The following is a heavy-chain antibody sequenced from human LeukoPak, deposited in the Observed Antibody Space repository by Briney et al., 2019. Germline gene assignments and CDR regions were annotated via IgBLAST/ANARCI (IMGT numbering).Heavy chain of an antibody. CDR1: GFTFNTYW. J-gene: IGHJ6*02. V-gene: IGHV3-74*01. D-gene: IGHD4-17*01. CDR2: INVDGSST. CDR3: VKDLELSRYGDQIYAMDV. Sequence: GSLRLSCAASGFTFNTYWMHWVRQAPGKGLLWVSRINVDGSSTTYADSVKGRFSISRDNFENTLYLQMNSLRAEDTAEYYCVKDLELSRYGDQIYAMDVWGQGTTVTVSS.